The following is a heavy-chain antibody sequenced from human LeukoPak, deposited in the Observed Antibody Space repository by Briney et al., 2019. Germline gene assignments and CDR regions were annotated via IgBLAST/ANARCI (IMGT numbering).Heavy chain of an antibody. D-gene: IGHD6-19*01. CDR3: ARDDRAVAGFYYCDY. V-gene: IGHV3-30*04. CDR1: GFTFSSYA. J-gene: IGHJ4*02. CDR2: ISYDGSNK. Sequence: GRSVRLSCAPSGFTFSSYAMHWVRQAPGKGLEWVAIISYDGSNKYYADSMKGRFTISRDNSKNTLYLQMDSLGTEDTALYYCARDDRAVAGFYYCDYWGQGTLVTVSS.